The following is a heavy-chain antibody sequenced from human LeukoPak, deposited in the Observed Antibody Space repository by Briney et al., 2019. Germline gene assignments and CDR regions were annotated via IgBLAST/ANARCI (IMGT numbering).Heavy chain of an antibody. CDR1: GFTFSSYG. CDR2: ISYDGSNK. Sequence: GGSLRLSCAASGFTFSSYGMHWVRQAPGKGLEWVAVISYDGSNKYYADSVKGRFTISRDNSKNTLYLQMNSLRAEDTAVYYCAEDPELVTTVTTYFDYWGQGILVTVSS. J-gene: IGHJ4*02. V-gene: IGHV3-30*18. D-gene: IGHD4-17*01. CDR3: AEDPELVTTVTTYFDY.